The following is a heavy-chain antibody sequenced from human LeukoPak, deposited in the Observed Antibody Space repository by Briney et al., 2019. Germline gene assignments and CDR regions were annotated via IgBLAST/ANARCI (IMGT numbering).Heavy chain of an antibody. V-gene: IGHV3-23*01. CDR2: ISGSGGST. Sequence: GGSLRLSCAASGFTFSSYAMSWVRQAPGKGLEWVSAISGSGGSTYYADSVKGRFTISRDNSKNTLYLQMNSLRAEGTAVYYCAKPDPGSYCSSTSCYPYYYYYYMDVWGKGTTVTVSS. CDR1: GFTFSSYA. D-gene: IGHD2-2*01. CDR3: AKPDPGSYCSSTSCYPYYYYYYMDV. J-gene: IGHJ6*03.